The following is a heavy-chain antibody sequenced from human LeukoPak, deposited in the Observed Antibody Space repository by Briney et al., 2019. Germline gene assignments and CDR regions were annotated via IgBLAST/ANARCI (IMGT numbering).Heavy chain of an antibody. CDR2: VSYSGST. J-gene: IGHJ6*03. V-gene: IGHV4-39*07. CDR3: ARVRYCTGGFCHYGYYYYMDV. Sequence: SETLSLTCTVSAGSIRGNRFPWAWIRDPPGKGLEWIGCVSYSGSTYYSAPLKSRVTISADMSKNQFSLKVTSVTAADTAVYYCARVRYCTGGFCHYGYYYYMDVWGKGTTVTVSS. CDR1: AGSIRGNRFP. D-gene: IGHD2-8*02.